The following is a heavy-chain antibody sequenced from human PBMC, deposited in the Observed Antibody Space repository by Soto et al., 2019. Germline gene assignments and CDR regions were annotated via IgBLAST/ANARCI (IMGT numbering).Heavy chain of an antibody. CDR2: IHYDGST. J-gene: IGHJ4*02. D-gene: IGHD2-8*02. CDR3: ARHFCTGGPCYFDY. Sequence: QLQLQESGPGLVKPSETLSLTCIVSGGSTSRGSYYWGWIRQPPGKGLEWIGTIHYDGSTYYNPSLKSRLTISVDTSKTHLSLRLSSVTAADTAVYYCARHFCTGGPCYFDYWVQGTLVTVSS. V-gene: IGHV4-39*01. CDR1: GGSTSRGSYY.